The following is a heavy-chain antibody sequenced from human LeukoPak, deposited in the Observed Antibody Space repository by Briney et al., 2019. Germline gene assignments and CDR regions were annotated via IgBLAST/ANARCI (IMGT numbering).Heavy chain of an antibody. J-gene: IGHJ4*02. CDR1: GGSISSYY. Sequence: TPSETLSLTCTVSGGSISSYYWSWIRQPPGKGLEWIGYIYYSGSTNYNPSLKSRVTISVDTSKNQFSLKLSSVTAADTAVYYCARVGRLRYFDYWGQGTLVTVSS. CDR3: ARVGRLRYFDY. CDR2: IYYSGST. V-gene: IGHV4-59*01.